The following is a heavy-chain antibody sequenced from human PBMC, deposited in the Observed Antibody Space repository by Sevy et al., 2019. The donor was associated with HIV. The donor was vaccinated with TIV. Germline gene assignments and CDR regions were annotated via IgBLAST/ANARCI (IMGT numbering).Heavy chain of an antibody. V-gene: IGHV3-21*01. CDR1: GFTFISFT. J-gene: IGHJ5*02. Sequence: GGSLRLSCAASGFTFISFTMNWVRQAPGKGLEWVSSISNSPSYIYYADSVKGRFTISRDNSKNTLYLQMNSLRADDTAIYYCARDRGEILRSAFKSWGQGTLVTVSS. CDR3: ARDRGEILRSAFKS. D-gene: IGHD3-10*01. CDR2: ISNSPSYI.